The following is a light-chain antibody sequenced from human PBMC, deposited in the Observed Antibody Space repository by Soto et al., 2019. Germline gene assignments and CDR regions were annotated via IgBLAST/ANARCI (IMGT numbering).Light chain of an antibody. CDR3: QHYKSYSEA. V-gene: IGKV1-5*03. J-gene: IGKJ1*01. Sequence: DIQITQSPSTVSGTVGDRVTITCRASQTISSWLAWYQQKPGKAPKLLIYKASTLKSGVPSRFSGSGSGTEFTLTISSLQPDDFATYYCQHYKSYSEACGQWTKG. CDR2: KAS. CDR1: QTISSW.